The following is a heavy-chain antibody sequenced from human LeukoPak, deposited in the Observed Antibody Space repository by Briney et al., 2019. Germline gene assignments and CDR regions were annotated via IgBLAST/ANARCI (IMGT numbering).Heavy chain of an antibody. CDR3: ARDSHDTSGYPGY. Sequence: ASVKVSCKASRYTFTSYYMHWVRQAPGQGLEWMGIINPSGGSTSYAPKFQGRVTMTRDTSTSTVYMDLSSLRSEDTAVYYCARDSHDTSGYPGYWGQGTLVTVSS. J-gene: IGHJ4*02. CDR1: RYTFTSYY. CDR2: INPSGGST. V-gene: IGHV1-46*01. D-gene: IGHD3-22*01.